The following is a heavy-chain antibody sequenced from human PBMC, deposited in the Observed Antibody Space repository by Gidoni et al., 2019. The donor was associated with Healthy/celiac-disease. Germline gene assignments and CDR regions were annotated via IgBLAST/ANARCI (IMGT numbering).Heavy chain of an antibody. Sequence: QVQLVESGGGVVKTGGSLRLSCVASGFTFSDYYMSWIGQAPGKGLEWVSYISSSGSTICYADSVKGRFTISRDNAKNSLYLQMNSLRAEDTAVYYCARAKDSWLGFHYWGQGTLVTVSS. J-gene: IGHJ4*02. V-gene: IGHV3-11*01. D-gene: IGHD3-22*01. CDR2: ISSSGSTI. CDR3: ARAKDSWLGFHY. CDR1: GFTFSDYY.